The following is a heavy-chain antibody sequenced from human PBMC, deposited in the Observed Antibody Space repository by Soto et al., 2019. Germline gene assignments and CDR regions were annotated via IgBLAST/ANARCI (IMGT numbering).Heavy chain of an antibody. CDR1: GFTFDDYG. V-gene: IGHV3-20*04. CDR3: ARGGATARSYFYMDV. J-gene: IGHJ6*03. CDR2: VNWNGGTT. D-gene: IGHD1-26*01. Sequence: EVRLVESGGGAVRPGGSLRLSCEASGFTFDDYGMTWVRQAPGKGLEWVSGVNWNGGTTGYADSVKGRFTISRDNAKNLLFLQMNSLRADDTAFYYCARGGATARSYFYMDVWANGTTVTV.